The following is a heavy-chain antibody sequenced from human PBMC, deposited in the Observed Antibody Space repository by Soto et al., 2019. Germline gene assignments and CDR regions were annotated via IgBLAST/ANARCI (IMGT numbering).Heavy chain of an antibody. V-gene: IGHV3-49*03. CDR1: GFTFGDYA. J-gene: IGHJ4*02. CDR3: TRDYSNYYDSSGLYVY. Sequence: PGGSLRLSCTASGFTFGDYAMSWFRQAPGKGLEWVGFIRSKAYGGTTEYAASVKGRFTISRDDSKSIAYLQMNSLKTEDTAVYYCTRDYSNYYDSSGLYVYWGQGTLVTVSS. D-gene: IGHD3-22*01. CDR2: IRSKAYGGTT.